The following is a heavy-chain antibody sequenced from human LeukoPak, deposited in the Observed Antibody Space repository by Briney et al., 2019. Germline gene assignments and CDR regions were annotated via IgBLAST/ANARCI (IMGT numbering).Heavy chain of an antibody. V-gene: IGHV3-15*01. D-gene: IGHD3-22*01. Sequence: GGSLRLSCAASGFTFSNAWMSWVRQTPGKGLEWVARIKGKTVGGTADYAAPVKGRFTISRDDSKNTLYLQMNSLKTEDTAVYYCTTRPAGVNYDSSGYYYWGQGTLVTVSS. CDR3: TTRPAGVNYDSSGYYY. CDR1: GFTFSNAW. J-gene: IGHJ4*02. CDR2: IKGKTVGGTA.